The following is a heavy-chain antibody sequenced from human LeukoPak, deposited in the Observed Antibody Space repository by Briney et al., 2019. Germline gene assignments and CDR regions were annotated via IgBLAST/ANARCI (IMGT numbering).Heavy chain of an antibody. Sequence: PAETLSLTCTVSGGSISSYYWSWVRQPPGKGLEWIGYIYYSGSTNYNPSLKSRVTISVDTSKNQFSLKLSSVTAADTAVYHCARLSGSGSYYAQENTIDYWGQGTLVTVSS. V-gene: IGHV4-59*08. CDR2: IYYSGST. CDR3: ARLSGSGSYYAQENTIDY. CDR1: GGSISSYY. D-gene: IGHD3-10*01. J-gene: IGHJ4*02.